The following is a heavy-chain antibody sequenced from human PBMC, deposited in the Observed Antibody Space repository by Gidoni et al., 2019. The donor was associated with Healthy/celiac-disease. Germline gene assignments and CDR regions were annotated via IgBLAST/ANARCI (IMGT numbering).Heavy chain of an antibody. CDR1: GGSFSVYY. CDR2: INHSGST. D-gene: IGHD3-10*02. V-gene: IGHV4-34*01. Sequence: QVQLQQWGAGLLKPSETLSLTCAVYGGSFSVYYWSWIRQPPGKGLEWIGEINHSGSTNYNPSLKSRVTISVDTSKNQFSLKLSSVTAADTAVYYCARLCSDYRYYYYYYYMDVWGKGTTVTVSS. CDR3: ARLCSDYRYYYYYYYMDV. J-gene: IGHJ6*03.